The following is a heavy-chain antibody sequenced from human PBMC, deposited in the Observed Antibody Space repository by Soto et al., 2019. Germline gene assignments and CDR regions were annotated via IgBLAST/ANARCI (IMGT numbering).Heavy chain of an antibody. V-gene: IGHV3-30*18. J-gene: IGHJ3*02. D-gene: IGHD5-12*01. Sequence: QVQLVESGGGVVQPGRSLRLSCAASGFTFSSYGMHWVRQAPGKGLEWVAVISYDGSNKYYADSVKGRFTISRDNSKNTLYLQMNSLRAEDTAVYYCAKDLEGGYDSGLDAFDIWGQGTMVTVSS. CDR3: AKDLEGGYDSGLDAFDI. CDR2: ISYDGSNK. CDR1: GFTFSSYG.